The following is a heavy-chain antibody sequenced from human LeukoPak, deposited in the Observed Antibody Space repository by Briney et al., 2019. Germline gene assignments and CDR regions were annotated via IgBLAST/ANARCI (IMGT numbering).Heavy chain of an antibody. CDR2: IIPILGIA. J-gene: IGHJ4*02. Sequence: SVKVSCKASGYTFTSYGISWVRQAPGQGLEWMGRIIPILGIANNAQKFQGRVTITADKSTNTAYMELSSLRSEDTAVYYCARERYSFRYFDYWGQGTLVTVSS. CDR1: GYTFTSYG. CDR3: ARERYSFRYFDY. V-gene: IGHV1-69*04. D-gene: IGHD6-13*01.